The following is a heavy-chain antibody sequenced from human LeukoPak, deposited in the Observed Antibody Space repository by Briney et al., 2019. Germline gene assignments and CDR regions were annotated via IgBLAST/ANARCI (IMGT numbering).Heavy chain of an antibody. J-gene: IGHJ4*02. CDR2: ISYDGSNK. Sequence: AGGSLRLSCAASGFTFSSYAMHWVRQAPGKGLEWVAVISYDGSNKYYADSVKGRFTISRDNSKNTLYLQMNSLRAEDTAVYYCAKTSIAARLPGPVPDYWGQGTLVTVSS. CDR1: GFTFSSYA. D-gene: IGHD6-6*01. CDR3: AKTSIAARLPGPVPDY. V-gene: IGHV3-30-3*01.